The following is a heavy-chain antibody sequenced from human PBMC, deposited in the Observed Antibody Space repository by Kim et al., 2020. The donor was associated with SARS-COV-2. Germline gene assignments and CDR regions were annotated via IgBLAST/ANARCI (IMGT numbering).Heavy chain of an antibody. D-gene: IGHD3-10*01. J-gene: IGHJ3*02. CDR1: GGSISSSSYY. Sequence: SETLSLTCTVSGGSISSSSYYWGWIRQPPGKGLEWIGSIYYSGSTYYNPSLKSRVTISVDTSKNQFSLKLSSVTAADTAVYYCARSGNTMVRVIYMHLGPLTNKQEAAFDIWGQGTMVTVSS. V-gene: IGHV4-39*01. CDR3: ARSGNTMVRVIYMHLGPLTNKQEAAFDI. CDR2: IYYSGST.